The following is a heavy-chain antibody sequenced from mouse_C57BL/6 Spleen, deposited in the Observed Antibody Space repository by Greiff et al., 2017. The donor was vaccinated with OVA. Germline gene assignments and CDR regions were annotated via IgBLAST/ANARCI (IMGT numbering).Heavy chain of an antibody. Sequence: QVQLKQPGAELVKPGASVKLSCKASGYTFTSYWMHWVKQRPGRGLEWIGRIDPNSGGTKYNEKFKSKATLTVDKPSSTAYMQLSSLTSEDSAVYYCARARGDYDWFAYWGQGTLVTVSA. CDR3: ARARGDYDWFAY. V-gene: IGHV1-72*01. J-gene: IGHJ3*01. D-gene: IGHD2-4*01. CDR2: IDPNSGGT. CDR1: GYTFTSYW.